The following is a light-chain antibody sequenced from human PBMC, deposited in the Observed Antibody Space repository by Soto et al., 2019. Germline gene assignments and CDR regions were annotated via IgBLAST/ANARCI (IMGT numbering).Light chain of an antibody. V-gene: IGKV3-20*01. J-gene: IGKJ1*01. CDR2: GAS. CDR1: QTVSSSF. CDR3: QQYGSAPGT. Sequence: EIVLTQSPGTLSLSPGEGATLSCRASQTVSSSFLAWDQQKAGQAPRLLIYGASSRATGIPDRFSGSGSGTDFTLTITSLEPEDFAVYYCQQYGSAPGTFGQGTKVEI.